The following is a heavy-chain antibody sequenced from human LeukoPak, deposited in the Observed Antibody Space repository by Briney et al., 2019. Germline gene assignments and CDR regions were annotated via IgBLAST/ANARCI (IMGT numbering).Heavy chain of an antibody. V-gene: IGHV1-24*01. D-gene: IGHD6-19*01. CDR2: FDPEDDET. J-gene: IGHJ4*02. CDR1: GYTPTELF. CDR3: ATGEQWPVGKFHS. Sequence: SVRVSCKVSGYTPTELFMPRVPEAPGKGVEWMGGFDPEDDETSYAQKLQGRVTITRYISTDTAYMELRLLCVKDTAVAEYATGEQWPVGKFHSWGQGTLVTVSS.